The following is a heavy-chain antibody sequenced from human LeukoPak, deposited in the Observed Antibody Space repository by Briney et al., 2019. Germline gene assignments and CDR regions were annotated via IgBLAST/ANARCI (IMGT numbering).Heavy chain of an antibody. Sequence: SETLSLTCAVYGGSFSGYYWSWVGQPPGKGLEWIGEINHSASTNYNPSLKSRVTISVDTSKNQFSLKLSSVTAADTAVYYCARGADLSAYYFDYWGQGTLVTVSS. J-gene: IGHJ4*02. D-gene: IGHD2-21*02. CDR2: INHSAST. CDR3: ARGADLSAYYFDY. V-gene: IGHV4-34*01. CDR1: GGSFSGYY.